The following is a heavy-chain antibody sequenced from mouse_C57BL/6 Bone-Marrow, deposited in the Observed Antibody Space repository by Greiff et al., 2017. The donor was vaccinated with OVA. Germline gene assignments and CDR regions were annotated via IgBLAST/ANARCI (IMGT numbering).Heavy chain of an antibody. Sequence: EVKLQQSGPELVKPGASVKISCKASGYTFTDYYMNWVKQSHGKSLEWIGDINPNNGGTSYNQKFKGKATLTVDKSSSTAYMELRSLTSEDSAVYYCARPLDYYGSSYWYFDVWAQGPRSPSPQ. D-gene: IGHD1-1*01. CDR1: GYTFTDYY. J-gene: IGHJ1*03. CDR2: INPNNGGT. CDR3: ARPLDYYGSSYWYFDV. V-gene: IGHV1-26*01.